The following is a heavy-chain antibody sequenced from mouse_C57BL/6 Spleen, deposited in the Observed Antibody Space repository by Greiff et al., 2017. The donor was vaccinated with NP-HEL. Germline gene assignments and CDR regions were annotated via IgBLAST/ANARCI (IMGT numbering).Heavy chain of an antibody. Sequence: VQLQQPGAELVRPGTSVKLSCKASGYTFTSYWMHWVKQRPGQGLEWIGVIDPSDSYTNYNQKFKGKATLTVDTSSSTAYMQLSSLTSEDSAVYYCARPYYYGSSYRYFDVWGTGTTVTVSS. D-gene: IGHD1-1*01. CDR3: ARPYYYGSSYRYFDV. V-gene: IGHV1-59*01. J-gene: IGHJ1*03. CDR2: IDPSDSYT. CDR1: GYTFTSYW.